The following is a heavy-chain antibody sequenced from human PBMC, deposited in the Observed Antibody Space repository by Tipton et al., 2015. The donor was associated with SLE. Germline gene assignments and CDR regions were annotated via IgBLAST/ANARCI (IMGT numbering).Heavy chain of an antibody. CDR3: ARDVTTVTSYYFDY. D-gene: IGHD4-17*01. V-gene: IGHV3-33*01. CDR2: IWSDGTNE. Sequence: SLRLSCAASGFTFSSYGMHWVRQAPGKGLEWMAAIWSDGTNEYYADSVKGRFTISRDNSKNTLYLQMNSLRVEDTAVYYCARDVTTVTSYYFDYWGQGTLVTVSS. CDR1: GFTFSSYG. J-gene: IGHJ4*02.